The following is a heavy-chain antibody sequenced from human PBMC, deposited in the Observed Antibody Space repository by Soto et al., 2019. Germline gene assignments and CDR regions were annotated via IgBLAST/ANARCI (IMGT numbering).Heavy chain of an antibody. CDR2: IYPGDSDI. D-gene: IGHD5-18*01. CDR1: GYSFNKYW. CDR3: ARRGYSYGYGEGAFDI. J-gene: IGHJ3*02. Sequence: GESLKISCKGSGYSFNKYWIGWVRQMPGKGLEWMGVIYPGDSDIRYGPSFQGQVTISVDKTTSTAYLQWRSLKASDTAMYYCARRGYSYGYGEGAFDIWGQGTMVTVSS. V-gene: IGHV5-51*01.